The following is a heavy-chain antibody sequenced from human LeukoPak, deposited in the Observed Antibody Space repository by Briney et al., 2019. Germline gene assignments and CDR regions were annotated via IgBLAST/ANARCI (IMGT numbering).Heavy chain of an antibody. CDR3: ARPIKGITGTTEAFDI. Sequence: ASVKVSCKASGYTFTSYYMHWVRQAPGQGLEWMGIVNPSGGSTSYAQKFQGRVTMTRDTSTSTVYMELSSLRSEDTAVYYCARPIKGITGTTEAFDIWGQGTMVTVSS. CDR2: VNPSGGST. CDR1: GYTFTSYY. J-gene: IGHJ3*02. V-gene: IGHV1-46*01. D-gene: IGHD1-7*01.